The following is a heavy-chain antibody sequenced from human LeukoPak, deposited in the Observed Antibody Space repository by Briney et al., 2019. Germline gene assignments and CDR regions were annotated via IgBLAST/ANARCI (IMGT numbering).Heavy chain of an antibody. D-gene: IGHD3-22*01. CDR1: GGSISSYY. J-gene: IGHJ4*02. V-gene: IGHV4-4*07. CDR3: ARVGYYYDSSGYDYFDY. Sequence: ASETLSLTCTVSGGSISSYYWSWIRQPAGKGLEWIGRIYTSGSTNYNPSLKSRVTMSVDTSKNQFSLKLSSVTAADTAVYYCARVGYYYDSSGYDYFDYWGQGTLVTVSS. CDR2: IYTSGST.